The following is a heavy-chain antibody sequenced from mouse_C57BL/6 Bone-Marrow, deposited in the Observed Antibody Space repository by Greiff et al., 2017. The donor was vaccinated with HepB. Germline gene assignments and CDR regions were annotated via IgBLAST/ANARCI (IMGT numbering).Heavy chain of an antibody. V-gene: IGHV1-81*01. CDR2: IYPRSGNT. Sequence: QVQLKESGAELARPGASVKLSCKASGYTFTSYGISWVKQRTGQGLEWIGEIYPRSGNTYYNEKFKGKATLTADKSSSTAYMELRSLTSEDSAVYFCARWWIYDGSHYYAMDYWGQGTSVTVSS. CDR1: GYTFTSYG. CDR3: ARWWIYDGSHYYAMDY. J-gene: IGHJ4*01. D-gene: IGHD2-3*01.